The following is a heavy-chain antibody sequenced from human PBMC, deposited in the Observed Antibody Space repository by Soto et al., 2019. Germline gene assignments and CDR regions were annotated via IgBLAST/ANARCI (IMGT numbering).Heavy chain of an antibody. CDR1: GGSISSYY. D-gene: IGHD2-2*01. V-gene: IGHV4-59*01. CDR2: IYYSGST. J-gene: IGHJ1*01. CDR3: ARVVEDCRSTSCNTEGYFQH. Sequence: SETLSLTCTVSGGSISSYYWSWIRQPPGKGLEWIGYIYYSGSTNYNPSLKSRVTISVDTSKNQFSLKLSSVTAADTAVYYCARVVEDCRSTSCNTEGYFQHWGPGTLVTLAS.